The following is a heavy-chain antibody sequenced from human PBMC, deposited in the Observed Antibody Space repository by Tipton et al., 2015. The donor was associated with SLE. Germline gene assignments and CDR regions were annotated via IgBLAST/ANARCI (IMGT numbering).Heavy chain of an antibody. D-gene: IGHD6-19*01. Sequence: TLSLTCTVSGGSISSYYWSWIRQPPGKGLEWIGHIYYSGSTNYNPSLKSRVTISVDTSKNQFSLKLSSVTAADTAVYYCVRGGAVAAYYYYGMDVWGQGTTVTVSS. V-gene: IGHV4-59*01. CDR3: VRGGAVAAYYYYGMDV. J-gene: IGHJ6*02. CDR1: GGSISSYY. CDR2: IYYSGST.